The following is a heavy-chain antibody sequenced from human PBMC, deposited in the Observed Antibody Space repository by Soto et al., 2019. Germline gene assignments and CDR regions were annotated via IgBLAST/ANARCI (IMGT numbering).Heavy chain of an antibody. CDR1: AFTFSGSA. CDR3: VKGGWGTVVDY. J-gene: IGHJ4*02. V-gene: IGHV3-23*01. Sequence: EVQVLESGGGLVQPGGSLRLSCAASAFTFSGSAMTWVRQAPGKGLEWLSTITKTGDDTYYADSVKSRFTISRDDSKNTVYLQMSGLRVEDTAVYHCVKGGWGTVVDYWGQGTPVIVSS. CDR2: ITKTGDDT. D-gene: IGHD1-1*01.